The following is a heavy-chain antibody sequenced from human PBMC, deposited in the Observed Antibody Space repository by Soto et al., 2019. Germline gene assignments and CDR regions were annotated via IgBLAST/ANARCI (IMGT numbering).Heavy chain of an antibody. J-gene: IGHJ5*02. CDR3: VRDGSGNLYLNWFET. Sequence: GGSLRLSCAASGFTFSSYSMNWIRQAPGKGLEWISYISSHSSTLYYADSVKGRFTISRDNAGNSLYLQMNSLRDEDTAVYYCVRDGSGNLYLNWFETWGQGKLVTVSS. CDR1: GFTFSSYS. V-gene: IGHV3-48*02. D-gene: IGHD2-15*01. CDR2: ISSHSSTL.